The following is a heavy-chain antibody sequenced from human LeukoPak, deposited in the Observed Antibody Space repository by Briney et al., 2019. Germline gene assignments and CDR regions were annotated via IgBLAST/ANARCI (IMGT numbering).Heavy chain of an antibody. D-gene: IGHD3-10*01. J-gene: IGHJ4*02. Sequence: PSQTLSLTCTVSGDSISNTVYYWGWIRQHPGRGLEWIGYMYYSGITHYNPSLRSRVTISLDTSKNQFSLTLGSVTAADTAVNYCVREEYGAGSRPFDCWGQGILVTVSS. CDR2: MYYSGIT. V-gene: IGHV4-31*03. CDR1: GDSISNTVYY. CDR3: VREEYGAGSRPFDC.